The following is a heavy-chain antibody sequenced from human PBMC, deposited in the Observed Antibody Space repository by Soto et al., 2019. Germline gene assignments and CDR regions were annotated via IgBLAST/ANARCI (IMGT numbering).Heavy chain of an antibody. CDR3: ARDKWSGSSARYNWFDP. V-gene: IGHV1-18*01. CDR1: GYTFTSYG. J-gene: IGHJ5*02. CDR2: ISAYNGNT. Sequence: ASVKVSCKASGYTFTSYGISWVRQAPGQGLEWMGWISAYNGNTNYAQKLQGRVTMTTDTSTSTAYMELRSLRSDDTAVYYCARDKWSGSSARYNWFDPWGQGTLVTVSS. D-gene: IGHD3-3*01.